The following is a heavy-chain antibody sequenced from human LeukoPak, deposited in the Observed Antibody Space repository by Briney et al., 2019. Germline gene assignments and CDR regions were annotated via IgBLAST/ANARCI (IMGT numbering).Heavy chain of an antibody. J-gene: IGHJ6*02. D-gene: IGHD6-6*01. CDR2: IYYSGST. Sequence: SQTLSLTCTVSGGSISSGGYYWSWIRQHPGKGLEWIGYIYYSGSTYYNPSLKSRVTISVDTSKNQFSLKLSSVTAADTAVYYCARLPVPGNYYYGMDVWGQGTTVTVSS. V-gene: IGHV4-31*03. CDR1: GGSISSGGYY. CDR3: ARLPVPGNYYYGMDV.